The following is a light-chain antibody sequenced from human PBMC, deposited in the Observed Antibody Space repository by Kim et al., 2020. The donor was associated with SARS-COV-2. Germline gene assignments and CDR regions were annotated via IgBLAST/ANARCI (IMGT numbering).Light chain of an antibody. Sequence: SPGERATLSGRASQSVSSSYLAWYQQKPGQAPRLLIYGASSRATGIPDRFSGSGSGTDVTLTISRLEPEDFAVYYCQQYGSSPRTFGQGTKVDIK. CDR1: QSVSSSY. J-gene: IGKJ1*01. V-gene: IGKV3-20*01. CDR3: QQYGSSPRT. CDR2: GAS.